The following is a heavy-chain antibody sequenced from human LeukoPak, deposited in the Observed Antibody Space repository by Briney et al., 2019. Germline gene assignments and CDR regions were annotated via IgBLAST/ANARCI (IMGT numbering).Heavy chain of an antibody. D-gene: IGHD6-19*01. CDR2: INHSGST. Sequence: KPSETLSLTCAVYGGSFSGYYWSWIRQPPGKGLEWIGEINHSGSTNYNPSLKSRVTISVDTSKNQFSLKLSSVTAADTAVYYCARHERRQWLVQGWGQGTLVTVSS. V-gene: IGHV4-34*01. J-gene: IGHJ4*02. CDR1: GGSFSGYY. CDR3: ARHERRQWLVQG.